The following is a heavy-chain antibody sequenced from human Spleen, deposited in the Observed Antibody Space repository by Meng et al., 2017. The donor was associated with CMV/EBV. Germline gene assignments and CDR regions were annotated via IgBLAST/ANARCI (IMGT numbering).Heavy chain of an antibody. V-gene: IGHV1-2*02. CDR2: IYPSTGGT. CDR3: ARDNDWGPDY. CDR1: GYTFTDHY. D-gene: IGHD7-27*01. J-gene: IGHJ4*02. Sequence: VSCQASGYTFTDHYFHWVRQAPGQGLEWMGWIYPSTGGTHYAQKFQGRLTVTTDTSINTGYMELSSLGSDDTAIYYCARDNDWGPDYWGQGTLVTFSS.